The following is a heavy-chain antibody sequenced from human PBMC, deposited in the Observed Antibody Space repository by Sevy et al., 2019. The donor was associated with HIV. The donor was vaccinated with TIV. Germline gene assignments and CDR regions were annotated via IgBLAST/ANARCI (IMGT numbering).Heavy chain of an antibody. J-gene: IGHJ3*02. CDR2: ISDTGST. D-gene: IGHD6-19*01. CDR1: GGSITRSNYY. V-gene: IGHV4-39*01. CDR3: ASRAIAVAGCDAFDI. Sequence: SETLSLTCTVSGGSITRSNYYWGWIRQPPGKGLEWVGSISDTGSTYYNPSLKSRVTIYRDTSKNQFSLKLNSVTVADTTTYYCASRAIAVAGCDAFDIWAQGTLVTVSS.